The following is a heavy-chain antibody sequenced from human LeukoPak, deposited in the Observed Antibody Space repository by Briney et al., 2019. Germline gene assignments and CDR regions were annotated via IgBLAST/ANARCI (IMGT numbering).Heavy chain of an antibody. CDR2: ISGSGGST. V-gene: IGHV3-23*01. J-gene: IGHJ4*02. Sequence: PGGSLRLSCADSGFTFSSYAMSWARQAPGKGLEWVSAISGSGGSTYYADSVKGRFTISRDNSKNTLYLQMNSLRAEDTAVYYCTNIAAGLNKYSVARLTADYWGQGTLVTVSS. D-gene: IGHD6-6*01. CDR3: TNIAAGLNKYSVARLTADY. CDR1: GFTFSSYA.